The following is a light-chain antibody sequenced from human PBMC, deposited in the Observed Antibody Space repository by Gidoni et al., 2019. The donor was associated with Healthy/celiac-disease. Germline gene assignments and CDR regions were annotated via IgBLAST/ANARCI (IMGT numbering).Light chain of an antibody. J-gene: IGKJ4*01. Sequence: DIVMTQSPDSLAVSLGERATINCKSSQSVLYSSNNKNYLAWYQQKPGQPPKLLIYWASTRESGVPDRFSGSWSGTDFTLTISSLQAEDAAVYYCQQYYSTPYFGGGTKVEIK. CDR2: WAS. V-gene: IGKV4-1*01. CDR3: QQYYSTPY. CDR1: QSVLYSSNNKNY.